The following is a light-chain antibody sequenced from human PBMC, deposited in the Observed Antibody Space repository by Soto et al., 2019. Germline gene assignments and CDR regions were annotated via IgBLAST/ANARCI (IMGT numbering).Light chain of an antibody. V-gene: IGKV3-20*01. CDR1: QSVSRSY. J-gene: IGKJ1*01. CDR2: GAS. Sequence: EIVLTQSPGTLSLSPGERATLSCRASQSVSRSYLAWYQQKPGQAPRLLIYGASSRATGIPDRFSGSGSGTDFTLTISRLEPEDFAVYYCQQYGSSPPWTFGQGTKVDI. CDR3: QQYGSSPPWT.